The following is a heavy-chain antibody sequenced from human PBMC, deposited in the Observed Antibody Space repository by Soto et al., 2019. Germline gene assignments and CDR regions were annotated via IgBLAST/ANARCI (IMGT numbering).Heavy chain of an antibody. CDR1: GASITSVHW. CDR2: ISERGNA. D-gene: IGHD3-16*01. V-gene: IGHV4-4*02. Sequence: QVQLQESGPRLVRPSGALSLTCSVSGASITSVHWWTWVRQYPGKGLEGIGEISERGNAYSNPSLRSRVSLSVDKSQNRFSLRLTSVTAADTAIYYCTRSTHAMNGGSHYMALDDDLVTGMDVWGPGTTVTVSS. CDR3: TRSTHAMNGGSHYMALDDDLVTGMDV. J-gene: IGHJ6*02.